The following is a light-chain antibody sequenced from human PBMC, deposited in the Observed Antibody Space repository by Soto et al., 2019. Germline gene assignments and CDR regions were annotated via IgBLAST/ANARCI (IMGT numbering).Light chain of an antibody. V-gene: IGKV3-11*01. Sequence: VFTQSPATLSLSPGERATLSCRASQSIHTSLAWYQQKPGQPPRLVVYDSTLRANGVPDRFGGSRSGTGFTLTINNLEPEDFAVYYCQQRNVWPPITFGQGTRLEIK. CDR3: QQRNVWPPIT. J-gene: IGKJ5*01. CDR2: DST. CDR1: QSIHTS.